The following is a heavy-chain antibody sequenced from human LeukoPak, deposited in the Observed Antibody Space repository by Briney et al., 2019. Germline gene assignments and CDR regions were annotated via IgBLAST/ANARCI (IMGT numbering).Heavy chain of an antibody. J-gene: IGHJ3*02. CDR1: GGSISSYY. CDR3: ANTIAVAGIDAFDI. Sequence: NPSETLSLTCTVSGGSISSYYWSWIRQPPGKGLEWMRYIYYSGSTNYNPSPKSRITISVDTSKNQFSLKLSSVTAADTAVYYCANTIAVAGIDAFDIWGQGTTVTLSS. CDR2: IYYSGST. V-gene: IGHV4-59*01. D-gene: IGHD6-19*01.